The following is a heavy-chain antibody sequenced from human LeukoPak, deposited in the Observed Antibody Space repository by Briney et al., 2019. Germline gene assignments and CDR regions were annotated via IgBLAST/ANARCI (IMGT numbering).Heavy chain of an antibody. D-gene: IGHD3-22*01. CDR3: AKDRPNYYDTSGHYYRRNDDC. J-gene: IGHJ4*02. CDR2: ITSSGAGT. Sequence: PGGSLRLSCAASGFTFSIYAMSWVRQAPGEGLEWVSSITSSGAGTYYPDSVKGRFTISRDNSENTLYLQMNSLRAEDTAVYYCAKDRPNYYDTSGHYYRRNDDCWGQGTLVTVS. V-gene: IGHV3-23*01. CDR1: GFTFSIYA.